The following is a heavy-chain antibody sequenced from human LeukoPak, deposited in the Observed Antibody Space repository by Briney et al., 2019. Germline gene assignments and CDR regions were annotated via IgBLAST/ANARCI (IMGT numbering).Heavy chain of an antibody. D-gene: IGHD1-14*01. CDR2: INPSGGST. CDR1: GYTFTSYY. Sequence: ASVKVSCKASGYTFTSYYMHWVRQAPGQGLEWMGIINPSGGSTSYAQKFQGRVTMTRDTSTSTDYMELSSLRSEDTAVYYCARQPGGEDWFDPWGQGTLVTVSS. CDR3: ARQPGGEDWFDP. V-gene: IGHV1-46*01. J-gene: IGHJ5*02.